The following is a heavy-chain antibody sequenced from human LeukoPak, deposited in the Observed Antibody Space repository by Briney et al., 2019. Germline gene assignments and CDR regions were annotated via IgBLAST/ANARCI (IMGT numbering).Heavy chain of an antibody. V-gene: IGHV4-34*01. D-gene: IGHD6-13*01. CDR2: INHSGST. J-gene: IGHJ4*02. Sequence: SETLSLTCAVYGGSFSGYYWSWIRQPPGKGLEWIGEINHSGSTNYNPSLKSRVTISVDTSKNQLSLKLSSVTAADTAVYYCARYQPIAAAEYFDYWGQGTLVTVSS. CDR3: ARYQPIAAAEYFDY. CDR1: GGSFSGYY.